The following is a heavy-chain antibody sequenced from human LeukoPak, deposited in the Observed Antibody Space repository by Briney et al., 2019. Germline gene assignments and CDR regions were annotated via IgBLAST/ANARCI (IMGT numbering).Heavy chain of an antibody. J-gene: IGHJ6*03. D-gene: IGHD6-13*01. CDR2: MNPNSGNT. CDR3: ARGCSSSWSYYYYYYMDV. Sequence: GASVKVSCKASGYTFTSYDINWVRQATGQGLEWMGWMNPNSGNTGYAQKFQGRVTITRNTSISTAYMELSSLRSEDTAVYYCARGCSSSWSYYYYYYMDVWGKGTTVTVSS. V-gene: IGHV1-8*03. CDR1: GYTFTSYD.